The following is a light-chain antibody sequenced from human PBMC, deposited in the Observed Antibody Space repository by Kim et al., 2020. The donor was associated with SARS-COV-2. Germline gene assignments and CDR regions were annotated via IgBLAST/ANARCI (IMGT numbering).Light chain of an antibody. CDR2: EKN. CDR1: RLRSYY. Sequence: ALGQTVRFTCQGDRLRSYYASWYQQKPGQATVLVIYEKNNRPSGIPDRFSGSSSGNTASLTITGAHAEDEADYYCNSRESGVNHVVFGGGTQLTVL. CDR3: NSRESGVNHVV. V-gene: IGLV3-19*01. J-gene: IGLJ3*02.